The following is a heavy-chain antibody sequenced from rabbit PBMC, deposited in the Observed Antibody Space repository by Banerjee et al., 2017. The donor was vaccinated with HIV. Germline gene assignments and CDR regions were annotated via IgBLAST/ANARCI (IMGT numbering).Heavy chain of an antibody. J-gene: IGHJ4*01. V-gene: IGHV1S45*01. D-gene: IGHD4-1*01. Sequence: QEQLEEPGGDLVKPEGSLTLTCTASGFSFSSGYYICWVRQAPGTGLEWIGCIYNGDGRTYYATWAKGRFTISKTSSTTVTLQMTSLTAADTATYFCAREYFSGWGHFNLWGPGTLVTVS. CDR3: AREYFSGWGHFNL. CDR1: GFSFSSGYY. CDR2: IYNGDGRT.